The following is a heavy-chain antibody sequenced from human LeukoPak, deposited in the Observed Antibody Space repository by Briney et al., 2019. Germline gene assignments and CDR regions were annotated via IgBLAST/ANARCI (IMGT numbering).Heavy chain of an antibody. J-gene: IGHJ4*02. CDR3: ARGGSRSSGYFDY. V-gene: IGHV4-39*07. D-gene: IGHD6-19*01. CDR2: INHSGST. Sequence: PSETLSLTCIVSGDSISSSNYYWSWIRQPPGKGLEWIGEINHSGSTNYNPSLKSRVTISVDTSKNQFSLKLSSVTAADTAVYHCARGGSRSSGYFDYWGQGTLVTASS. CDR1: GDSISSSNYY.